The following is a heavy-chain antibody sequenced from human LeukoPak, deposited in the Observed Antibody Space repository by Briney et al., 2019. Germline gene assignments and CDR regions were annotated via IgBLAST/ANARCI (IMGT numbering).Heavy chain of an antibody. CDR1: GFTFSSYW. D-gene: IGHD6-25*01. CDR2: INHNGNVN. V-gene: IGHV3-7*01. CDR3: ARENLAAAADY. Sequence: GGSLRLSCAASGFTFSSYWMNWARQAPGKGLEWVASINHNGNVNYYVDSVKGRFTISRDNAKNTLYLQMNSPRLEDTAVYYCARENLAAAADYWGQGTVVTVSS. J-gene: IGHJ4*02.